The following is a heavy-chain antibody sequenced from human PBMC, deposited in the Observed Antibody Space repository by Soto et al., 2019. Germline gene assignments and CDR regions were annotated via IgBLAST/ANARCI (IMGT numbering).Heavy chain of an antibody. J-gene: IGHJ6*02. CDR2: ISYDGSNK. V-gene: IGHV3-30*18. Sequence: GGSLSLSWASSGFTFRGYGMHWVRQAPGEGLEWVAVISYDGSNKYYADSVKGRFTISKDHSKNTLYLQMNSLRAEDTAVYYCAKDGSYGDYPTYYGMDVWGQGPMVTVSS. D-gene: IGHD4-17*01. CDR3: AKDGSYGDYPTYYGMDV. CDR1: GFTFRGYG.